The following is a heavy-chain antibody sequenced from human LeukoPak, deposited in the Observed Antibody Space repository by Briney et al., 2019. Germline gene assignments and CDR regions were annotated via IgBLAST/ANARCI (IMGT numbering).Heavy chain of an antibody. D-gene: IGHD3-22*01. CDR2: ISSNGGST. J-gene: IGHJ4*02. V-gene: IGHV3-64*01. Sequence: PGGSLRLSCAASGFTFSSYAMHWVRQAPGKGLEYVSAISSNGGSTYYANSVKGRFTISRDNSKNTLYLQMGSLRAEDMAVYYCARVRYYYDSSGAEYYLDYWGQGTLVTVSS. CDR3: ARVRYYYDSSGAEYYLDY. CDR1: GFTFSSYA.